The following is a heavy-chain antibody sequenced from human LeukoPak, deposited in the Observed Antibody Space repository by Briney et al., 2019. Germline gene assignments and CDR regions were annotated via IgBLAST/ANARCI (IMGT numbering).Heavy chain of an antibody. D-gene: IGHD4-23*01. CDR2: ISYDGSNK. V-gene: IGHV3-30*04. Sequence: AGGSLRLSCAASGFTLSSYAMHWVRQAPGKGLEWVAVISYDGSNKYYADSVKGRFTISRDNSKNTLYLQMNSLRAEDTAVYYCARNTDTVVTRYYFDYWGQGTLVTVSS. J-gene: IGHJ4*02. CDR3: ARNTDTVVTRYYFDY. CDR1: GFTLSSYA.